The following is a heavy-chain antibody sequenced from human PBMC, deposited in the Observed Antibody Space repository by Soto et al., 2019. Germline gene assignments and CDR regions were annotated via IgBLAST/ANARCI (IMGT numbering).Heavy chain of an antibody. CDR2: ISAYNGNT. CDR1: GYTFTSYG. D-gene: IGHD3-10*01. V-gene: IGHV1-18*01. J-gene: IGHJ6*02. Sequence: ASVKVSCKASGYTFTSYGISWVRQAPGQGLEWMGWISAYNGNTNYAQKLQGRVTMTTDTSTSTAYMELRSLRSDDTAVYSCACRAGEYYYYCMDVWGQVCTVTVSS. CDR3: ACRAGEYYYYCMDV.